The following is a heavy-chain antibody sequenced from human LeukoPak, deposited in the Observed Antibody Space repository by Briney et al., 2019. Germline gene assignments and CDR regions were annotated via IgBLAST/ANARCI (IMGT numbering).Heavy chain of an antibody. CDR3: ARVGNSYGPGSYYNRDWFDP. J-gene: IGHJ5*02. CDR1: GYTFTSYG. D-gene: IGHD3-10*01. Sequence: ASVKVSCKASGYTFTSYGISWVRQAPGQGLEWMGWISAYNGNTNYAQKLQGRVTMTTDTSTSTAYMELRSLRSDDTAVYYCARVGNSYGPGSYYNRDWFDPWGQGTLVTVSS. V-gene: IGHV1-18*01. CDR2: ISAYNGNT.